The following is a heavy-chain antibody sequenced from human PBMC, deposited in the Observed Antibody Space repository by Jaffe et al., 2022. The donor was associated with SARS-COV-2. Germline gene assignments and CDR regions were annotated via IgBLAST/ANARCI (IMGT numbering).Heavy chain of an antibody. Sequence: QVQLVQSGAEVKKPGASVKVSCKASGYIFTSNHIHWVRQAPGQGLEWMGIINPSGGSTSYAQKLQGRVTMTRDTSTSTVYMELSSLRSEDTAVYYCARSGCGGDCYSGAGGGYYYMDVWGKGTTVIVSS. CDR2: INPSGGST. CDR3: ARSGCGGDCYSGAGGGYYYMDV. D-gene: IGHD2-21*02. V-gene: IGHV1-46*04. J-gene: IGHJ6*03. CDR1: GYIFTSNH.